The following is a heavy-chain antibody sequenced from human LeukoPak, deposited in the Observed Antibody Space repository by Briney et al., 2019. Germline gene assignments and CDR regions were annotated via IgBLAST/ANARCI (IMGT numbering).Heavy chain of an antibody. Sequence: SETLSLTCTVSGGSISSYYWSWIRQPAGKGLEWIGRIYTSGSTNYNPSLKSRVTMSVDTSKNQFSLKLSSVTAADTAVSYCARDNSYYDILTPTYYMDVWGKGTTVTISS. CDR2: IYTSGST. CDR1: GGSISSYY. V-gene: IGHV4-4*07. D-gene: IGHD3-9*01. J-gene: IGHJ6*03. CDR3: ARDNSYYDILTPTYYMDV.